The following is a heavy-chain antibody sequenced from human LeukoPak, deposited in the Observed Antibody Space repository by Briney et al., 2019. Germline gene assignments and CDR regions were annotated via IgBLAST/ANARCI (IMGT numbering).Heavy chain of an antibody. CDR2: IIPIFGTA. D-gene: IGHD5-12*01. J-gene: IGHJ4*02. CDR3: AASGGYSGYDDY. Sequence: SVKVSCKASGGTFSSYAISWVRQAPGQGLEWMGGIIPIFGTANYAQKFQGRVTITTDESTSTAYMELSSLRSEDTAVYYCAASGGYSGYDDYWGQGTLVTVSS. CDR1: GGTFSSYA. V-gene: IGHV1-69*05.